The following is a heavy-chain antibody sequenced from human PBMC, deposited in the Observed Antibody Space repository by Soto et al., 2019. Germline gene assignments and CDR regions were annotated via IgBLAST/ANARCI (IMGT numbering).Heavy chain of an antibody. V-gene: IGHV3-21*01. J-gene: IGHJ4*02. CDR3: ARDHQQWLGGGADY. Sequence: EVQLVESGGGLVKPGGSLRLSCAASGFTFSSYSMNWVRQAPGKGLEWVSSISSSSSYIYYADSVKGRFTISRDNAKNSLYLQMNSLRAEDTAVYYCARDHQQWLGGGADYWGQGTLVTVSS. CDR2: ISSSSSYI. D-gene: IGHD6-19*01. CDR1: GFTFSSYS.